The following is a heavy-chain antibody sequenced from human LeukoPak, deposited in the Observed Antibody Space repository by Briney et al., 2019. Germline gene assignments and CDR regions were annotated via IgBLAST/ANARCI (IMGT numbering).Heavy chain of an antibody. Sequence: GGSLRLSCAASGFTFNSYSMNWVRQAPGKGLEWVSYISSTSSTIYYTGSVKGRFTISRDNAKNSLYLQMNSLRAEDTAVYYCASRFDYWGQGTLVTVSS. CDR2: ISSTSSTI. CDR1: GFTFNSYS. J-gene: IGHJ4*02. CDR3: ASRFDY. V-gene: IGHV3-48*01.